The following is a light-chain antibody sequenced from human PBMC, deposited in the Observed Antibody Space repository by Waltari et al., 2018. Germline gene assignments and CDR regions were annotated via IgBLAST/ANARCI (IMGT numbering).Light chain of an antibody. CDR2: VNSDGSH. Sequence: QLVLTQSPSASASLGASVKLTCTLSSGHITNVLAWHQQQPGKGPRYLMKVNSDGSHRQGDYMPVRFSGSGSGPERYLTISSLQSEDEADYYCETGGHGTWVFGGGTKLTVL. J-gene: IGLJ3*02. V-gene: IGLV4-69*01. CDR3: ETGGHGTWV. CDR1: SGHITNV.